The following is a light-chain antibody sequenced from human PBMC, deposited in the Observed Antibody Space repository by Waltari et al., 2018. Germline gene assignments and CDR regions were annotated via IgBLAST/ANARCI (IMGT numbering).Light chain of an antibody. J-gene: IGKJ1*01. CDR3: QHYYSPPWT. Sequence: SVLYSSNNKNDLSWYQKKPGQPPKLRIYWASTRASGVPDRFSGSVSGTDFTLTISSLQAEDVAVYYCQHYYSPPWTFGQGTKVEIK. CDR2: WAS. CDR1: SVLYSSNNKND. V-gene: IGKV4-1*01.